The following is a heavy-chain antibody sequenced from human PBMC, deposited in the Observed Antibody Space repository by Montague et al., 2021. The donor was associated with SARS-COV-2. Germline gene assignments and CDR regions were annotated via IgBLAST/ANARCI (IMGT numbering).Heavy chain of an antibody. CDR1: GGSFSGYY. Sequence: SETLSLTCAVYGGSFSGYYWSWIRQPPGKGLEWIGEINHSGSTNYNPSLKSRVTISLDKSKNQFSLKLTSVTAADTAVYYCARDIWEPEVRSRGWFDPWGQGILVTVSS. J-gene: IGHJ5*02. D-gene: IGHD1-26*01. V-gene: IGHV4-34*01. CDR3: ARDIWEPEVRSRGWFDP. CDR2: INHSGST.